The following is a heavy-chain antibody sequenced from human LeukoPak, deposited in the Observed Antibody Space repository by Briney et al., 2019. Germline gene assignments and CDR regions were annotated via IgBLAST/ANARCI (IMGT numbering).Heavy chain of an antibody. D-gene: IGHD5-24*01. CDR1: GGTFSSYA. CDR3: ARDLYGDVYNPGGY. J-gene: IGHJ4*02. CDR2: IIPIFGTA. Sequence: ASVKVSCKASGGTFSSYAISWVRQAPGQGLEWMGGIIPIFGTANYAQKFQGRVTITADESTSTAYMELSSLRSEDTAVYYCARDLYGDVYNPGGYWGQGTLVTVSS. V-gene: IGHV1-69*01.